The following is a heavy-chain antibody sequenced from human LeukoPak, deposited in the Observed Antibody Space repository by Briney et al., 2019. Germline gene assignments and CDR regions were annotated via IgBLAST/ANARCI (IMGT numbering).Heavy chain of an antibody. D-gene: IGHD4-17*01. J-gene: IGHJ6*03. Sequence: GESLKISCKGSGYSFTSYWIGWVRQMPGKGLEWMGIIYPGDSDTRYSPSFQGQVTISADKSISTAYLQWSSLKASDTAIYYCARRGTYGDYADYYIDVWGKGTTVTVSS. CDR1: GYSFTSYW. CDR3: ARRGTYGDYADYYIDV. V-gene: IGHV5-51*01. CDR2: IYPGDSDT.